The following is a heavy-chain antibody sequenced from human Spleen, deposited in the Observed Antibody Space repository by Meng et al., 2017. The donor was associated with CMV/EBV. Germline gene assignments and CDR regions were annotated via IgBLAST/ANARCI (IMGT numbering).Heavy chain of an antibody. Sequence: SETLSLTCAVYGGSFSGYYLSWIRQSPGKGLEWIGEINNSGSTNYIPSLRSRVTISLDASNKQVSLRLTSVTAADTAVYYCASRSPMITFGGVIPHGMDVWGQGTTVTVSS. CDR2: INNSGST. CDR3: ASRSPMITFGGVIPHGMDV. J-gene: IGHJ6*02. V-gene: IGHV4-34*01. CDR1: GGSFSGYY. D-gene: IGHD3-16*02.